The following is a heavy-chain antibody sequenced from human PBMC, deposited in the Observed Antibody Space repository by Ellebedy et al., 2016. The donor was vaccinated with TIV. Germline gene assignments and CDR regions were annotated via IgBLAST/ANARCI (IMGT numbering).Heavy chain of an antibody. Sequence: ASVKVSCXASGYTFTGYYMHWVRQAPGQGLEWMGWINPNSGGTNYAQKFQGRVTMTRDTSISTAYMELSRLRSDDTAVYYCARDNWWLFPYWFDPWGQGTLVTVSS. D-gene: IGHD3-22*01. J-gene: IGHJ5*02. V-gene: IGHV1-2*02. CDR3: ARDNWWLFPYWFDP. CDR1: GYTFTGYY. CDR2: INPNSGGT.